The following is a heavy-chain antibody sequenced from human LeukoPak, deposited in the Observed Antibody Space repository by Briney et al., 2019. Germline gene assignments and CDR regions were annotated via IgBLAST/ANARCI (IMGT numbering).Heavy chain of an antibody. V-gene: IGHV3-30*18. CDR2: ISYDGSNK. D-gene: IGHD4-17*01. CDR3: SKDLSPVTSSDAHYYYYYGMDV. J-gene: IGHJ6*04. CDR1: GFTFSSYG. Sequence: GGSLRLSCAASGFTFSSYGMHWVHQAPGKGLEWVAVISYDGSNKYYADSVKGRFTISRDNSKDTLYLQMNSLRAEDTAVYYCSKDLSPVTSSDAHYYYYYGMDVWGKGTTVTVSS.